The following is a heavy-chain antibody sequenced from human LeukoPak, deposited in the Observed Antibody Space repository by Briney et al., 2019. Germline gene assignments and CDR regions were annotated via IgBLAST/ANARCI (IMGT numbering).Heavy chain of an antibody. Sequence: SETLSLTCTVSGGSISSSSYYWGWIRQPPGKGLEWIGYIYHSGSTYYNPSLKSRVTISVDRSKNQFSLKLSSVTAADTAVYYCARGEGGSSSRFDPWGQGTLVTVSS. CDR3: ARGEGGSSSRFDP. D-gene: IGHD2-15*01. V-gene: IGHV4-39*07. CDR1: GGSISSSSYY. J-gene: IGHJ5*02. CDR2: IYHSGST.